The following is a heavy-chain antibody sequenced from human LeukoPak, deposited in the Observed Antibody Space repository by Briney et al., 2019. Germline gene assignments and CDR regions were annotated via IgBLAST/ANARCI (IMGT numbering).Heavy chain of an antibody. Sequence: ETLSLTCTVSGGSVSSGSYYWSWVRHAPGKGLEWVSVIYSGGSTYYADSVKGRFTISRDNSKNTLYLQMNSLRAEDTAVYYCARWTYYYDSSGFDYWGQGTLVTVSS. CDR1: GGSVSSGSYY. CDR3: ARWTYYYDSSGFDY. CDR2: IYSGGST. D-gene: IGHD3-22*01. J-gene: IGHJ4*02. V-gene: IGHV3-53*01.